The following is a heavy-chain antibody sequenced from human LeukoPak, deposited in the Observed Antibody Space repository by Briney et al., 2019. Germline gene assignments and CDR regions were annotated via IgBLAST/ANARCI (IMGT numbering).Heavy chain of an antibody. J-gene: IGHJ4*02. Sequence: PGGALRLSCSASGFTFSSYSMNWVRQAPGKGLEWVSYISQSSDRIYHADSVKGRFTISRDNAKNSLYLQMDSLRVEDTAVYYCARDLLNDEGSSYFFDQWGQGTLVTVAS. CDR1: GFTFSSYS. V-gene: IGHV3-48*04. D-gene: IGHD2-2*01. CDR3: ARDLLNDEGSSYFFDQ. CDR2: ISQSSDRI.